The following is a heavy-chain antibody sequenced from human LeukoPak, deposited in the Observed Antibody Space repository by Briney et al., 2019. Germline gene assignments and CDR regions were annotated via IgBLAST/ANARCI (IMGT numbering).Heavy chain of an antibody. CDR2: IRSTANGYAT. V-gene: IGHV3-73*01. CDR3: ARDRGGAYDFWSGYYTGYFDY. CDR1: GFTFSCSA. D-gene: IGHD3-3*01. Sequence: GGSLRLSCAASGFTFSCSALHWVRQASGKGLEWVGRIRSTANGYATAYAASVTGRFTISRDNAKNSLYLQMNSLRAEDTAVYYCARDRGGAYDFWSGYYTGYFDYWGQGTLVPVSS. J-gene: IGHJ4*02.